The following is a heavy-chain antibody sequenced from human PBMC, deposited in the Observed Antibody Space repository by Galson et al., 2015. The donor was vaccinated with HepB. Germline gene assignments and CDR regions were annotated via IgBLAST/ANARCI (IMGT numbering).Heavy chain of an antibody. Sequence: SLRLSCAASGFTFTNYAMSWVRQAPGKGLEWVSAISGGGGSTYYAESVRGRFTISRDNSKNALDLQMTGLRAEDTAVYYCAKAPGGSGTYLRGAFDIWGQGTMVTVSS. CDR1: GFTFTNYA. D-gene: IGHD3-10*01. J-gene: IGHJ3*02. CDR3: AKAPGGSGTYLRGAFDI. CDR2: ISGGGGST. V-gene: IGHV3-23*01.